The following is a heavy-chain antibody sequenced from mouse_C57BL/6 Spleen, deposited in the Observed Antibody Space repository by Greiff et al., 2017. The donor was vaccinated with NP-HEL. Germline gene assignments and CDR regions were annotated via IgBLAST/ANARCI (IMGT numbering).Heavy chain of an antibody. CDR1: GFTFSDYY. Sequence: EVQVVESEGGLVQPGSSMKLSCTASGFTFSDYYMAWVRQVPEKGLEWVANINYDGSSTYYLDSLKSRFIISRDNAKNILYLQMSSLKSEDTATYYCAREDGYYGAMDYWGQGTSVTVSS. CDR3: AREDGYYGAMDY. D-gene: IGHD2-3*01. V-gene: IGHV5-16*01. J-gene: IGHJ4*01. CDR2: INYDGSST.